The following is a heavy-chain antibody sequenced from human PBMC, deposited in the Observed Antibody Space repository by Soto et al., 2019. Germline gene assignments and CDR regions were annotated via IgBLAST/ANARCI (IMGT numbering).Heavy chain of an antibody. CDR1: GGSISSYY. CDR2: IYYSGST. CDR3: ARDSGGYYYYCGMDV. J-gene: IGHJ6*02. D-gene: IGHD3-10*01. Sequence: SETLSLTCTVSGGSISSYYWSWIRQPPGKGLEWIGYIYYSGSTNYNPSLKSRVTISVDTSKNQFSLKLSSVTAADTAVYYCARDSGGYYYYCGMDVWGQGTTVTVSS. V-gene: IGHV4-59*01.